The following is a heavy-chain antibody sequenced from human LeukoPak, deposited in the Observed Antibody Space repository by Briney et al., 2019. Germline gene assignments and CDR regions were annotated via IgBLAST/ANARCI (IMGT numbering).Heavy chain of an antibody. CDR2: ILHTGPT. D-gene: IGHD1-26*01. Sequence: SETLSLTCAVSGVSITDNWWSWVRQPPGKGLEWIGEILHTGPTNFNPSLKSRVTISMDKSKNQLSLRLNSVTAADTAIYYCVRGGTYYLPYWGQGILITVSS. CDR3: VRGGTYYLPY. V-gene: IGHV4-4*02. CDR1: GVSITDNW. J-gene: IGHJ4*02.